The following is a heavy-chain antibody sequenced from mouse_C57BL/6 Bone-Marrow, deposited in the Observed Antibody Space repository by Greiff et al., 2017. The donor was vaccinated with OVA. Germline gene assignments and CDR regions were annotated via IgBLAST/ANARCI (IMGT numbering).Heavy chain of an antibody. J-gene: IGHJ3*01. CDR3: TTEGYGNFSWFAY. Sequence: EVKLMESGAELVRPGASVKLSCTASGFNIKDYYMHWVKQRPEQGLEWIGRIDPEDGDTEYAPKFQGKATMTADTSSNTAYLQLSSLTSEDTAVYYCTTEGYGNFSWFAYWGQGTLVTVSA. D-gene: IGHD2-10*02. V-gene: IGHV14-1*01. CDR2: IDPEDGDT. CDR1: GFNIKDYY.